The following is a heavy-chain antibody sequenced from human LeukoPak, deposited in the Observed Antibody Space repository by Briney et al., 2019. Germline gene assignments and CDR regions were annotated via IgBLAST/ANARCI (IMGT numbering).Heavy chain of an antibody. J-gene: IGHJ4*02. CDR2: ISGSGGST. V-gene: IGHV3-23*01. Sequence: GGSLRLSCAASGFTFSSYGMSWVRQAPGKGLERVSAISGSGGSTYYADSVKGRFTISRDNSKNTLYLQMNSLRAEDTAVYYCAKDPHYYGSEIDYWGQGTLVTVSS. CDR1: GFTFSSYG. CDR3: AKDPHYYGSEIDY. D-gene: IGHD3-10*01.